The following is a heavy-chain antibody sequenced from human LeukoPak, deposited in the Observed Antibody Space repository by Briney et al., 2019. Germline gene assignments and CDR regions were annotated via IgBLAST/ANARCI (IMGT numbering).Heavy chain of an antibody. V-gene: IGHV1-2*02. J-gene: IGHJ4*02. CDR2: INPNSGGA. CDR3: ARGAPTTRIGAGRFDY. CDR1: GYTFTGYY. D-gene: IGHD5-12*01. Sequence: ASVKVSCKASGYTFTGYYMHWVRQAPGQGLEWMGWINPNSGGAIYAQKFQGRITETRDTYTNTVYMDLSSLRSEDTATYYCARGAPTTRIGAGRFDYWGQGSLLTVAS.